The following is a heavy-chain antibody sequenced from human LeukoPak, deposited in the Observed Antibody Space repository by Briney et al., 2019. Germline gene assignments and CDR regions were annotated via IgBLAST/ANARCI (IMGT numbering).Heavy chain of an antibody. D-gene: IGHD3-22*01. Sequence: PGASLRLSCAASVFTSTYYYMSWIRPAPGHGLEWVSSISSSSSYTKYADSLKGRSSFPRDNPKHSLYLQMNSLRAEHTPVYYCARDFYDSSAIDGDYWGQGTLVTLSP. CDR1: VFTSTYYY. CDR3: ARDFYDSSAIDGDY. CDR2: ISSSSSYT. J-gene: IGHJ4*02. V-gene: IGHV3-11*06.